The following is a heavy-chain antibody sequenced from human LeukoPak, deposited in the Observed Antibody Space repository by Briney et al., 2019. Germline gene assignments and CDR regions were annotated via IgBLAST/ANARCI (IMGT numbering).Heavy chain of an antibody. J-gene: IGHJ4*02. Sequence: PGGSLRLSCAASGFTFSSYAMSWVRQAPGKGLEWVSAISGSGGSTYYADSVKGRFTISRDNSKNTLYLQMNSLRAEDTAVYYCANSRLLNLELWYWGQGTLVTVSS. D-gene: IGHD1-26*01. V-gene: IGHV3-23*01. CDR3: ANSRLLNLELWY. CDR2: ISGSGGST. CDR1: GFTFSSYA.